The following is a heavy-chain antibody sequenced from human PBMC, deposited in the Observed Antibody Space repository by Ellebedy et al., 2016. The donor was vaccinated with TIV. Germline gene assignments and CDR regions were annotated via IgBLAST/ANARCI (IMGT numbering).Heavy chain of an antibody. Sequence: PGGSLRLSCVVSGFTFSSYAMTWVRQAPGKGLEWVALISYDGSNKYFADSVQGRFTISRDNSQNTLYLLMNSLRGDDTAIYYCARALNHVDTVSTAPLDCWGQGTLVTVSS. CDR1: GFTFSSYA. CDR3: ARALNHVDTVSTAPLDC. D-gene: IGHD5/OR15-5a*01. V-gene: IGHV3-30*04. J-gene: IGHJ4*02. CDR2: ISYDGSNK.